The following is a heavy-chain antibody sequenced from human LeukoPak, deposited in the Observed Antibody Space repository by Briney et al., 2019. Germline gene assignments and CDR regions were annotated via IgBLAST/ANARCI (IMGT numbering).Heavy chain of an antibody. Sequence: GRALRLSCAASGFTFSSYAMHWVRQAPGKGLEGVAVISYDGSSKYYADSVKGRFTISRDNSKNTLYLQMNSLRAEDTAVYYCARDFDAYFDYWGQGTLVTVSS. V-gene: IGHV3-30-3*01. CDR2: ISYDGSSK. CDR3: ARDFDAYFDY. J-gene: IGHJ4*02. CDR1: GFTFSSYA.